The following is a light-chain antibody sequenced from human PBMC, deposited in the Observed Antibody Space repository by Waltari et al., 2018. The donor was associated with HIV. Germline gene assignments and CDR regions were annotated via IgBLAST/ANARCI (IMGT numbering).Light chain of an antibody. CDR1: QSVNSQ. J-gene: IGKJ2*01. CDR2: GAP. Sequence: VMTQSPATLPVSPGERVPLSCRASQSVNSQLAWYQQKAGQAPRLLLHGAPSRASGIPARFSGSGSGTDFSLTISSLKSEDFAIYYCQQYDNWPYTFGQGTKLDI. CDR3: QQYDNWPYT. V-gene: IGKV3-15*01.